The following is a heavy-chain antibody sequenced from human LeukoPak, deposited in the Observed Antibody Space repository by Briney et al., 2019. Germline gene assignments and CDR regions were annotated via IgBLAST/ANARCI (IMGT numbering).Heavy chain of an antibody. J-gene: IGHJ4*02. Sequence: SETLSLPCAVYGGSFSGYYSSWIPQPPGKGLEWIGEINHSGSTNYNPSLKSRVTISVDTSKNQFSLKLSSVTAADTAVYYCARPSYYYGSGSYYKGRYYFDYWGQGTLVTVSS. CDR1: GGSFSGYY. CDR2: INHSGST. D-gene: IGHD3-10*01. CDR3: ARPSYYYGSGSYYKGRYYFDY. V-gene: IGHV4-34*01.